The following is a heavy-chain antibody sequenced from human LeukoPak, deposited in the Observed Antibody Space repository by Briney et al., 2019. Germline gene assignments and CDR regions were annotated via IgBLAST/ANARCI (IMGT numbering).Heavy chain of an antibody. Sequence: GGSLRLSCAASGFTFSSYSMNWVRQAPGKGLEWVSYISSSSSTIYYADSVKGRFTISRDNAKNSLYLQMNSLRAEDMALYYCAKGDRGYSYGYYFDYWGQGTLVTVSS. CDR1: GFTFSSYS. CDR2: ISSSSSTI. D-gene: IGHD5-18*01. V-gene: IGHV3-48*04. CDR3: AKGDRGYSYGYYFDY. J-gene: IGHJ4*02.